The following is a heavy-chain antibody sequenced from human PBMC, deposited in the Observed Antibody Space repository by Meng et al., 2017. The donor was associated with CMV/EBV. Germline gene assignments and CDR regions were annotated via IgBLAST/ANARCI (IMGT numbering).Heavy chain of an antibody. D-gene: IGHD2-21*01. CDR1: GFTFSSYA. J-gene: IGHJ4*02. Sequence: GGPLRLSCAASGFTFSSYAMHWVRQAPGKGLEWVAVISYDGSNKYYADSVKGRFTISRDNSKNTLYLQMNSLRAEDTAVYYCARASVVIAIIYYFDYWGQGTLVTVSS. CDR3: ARASVVIAIIYYFDY. V-gene: IGHV3-30*04. CDR2: ISYDGSNK.